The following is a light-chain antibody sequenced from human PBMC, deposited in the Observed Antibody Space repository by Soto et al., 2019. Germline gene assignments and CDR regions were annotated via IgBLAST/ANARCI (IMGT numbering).Light chain of an antibody. CDR3: QQYGSSPLFT. V-gene: IGKV3-20*01. Sequence: EIVLTQSPGTLSLSPGERATLSCRASQSISSIYFAWYQQKPGQAPRLLIYGASSRATGIPDRFSGSGSGTDFTLTISRLEPEDFAVYYCQQYGSSPLFTFGPGTKVDIK. CDR2: GAS. CDR1: QSISSIY. J-gene: IGKJ3*01.